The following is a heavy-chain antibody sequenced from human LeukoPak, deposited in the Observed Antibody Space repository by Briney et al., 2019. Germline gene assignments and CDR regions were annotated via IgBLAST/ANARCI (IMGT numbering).Heavy chain of an antibody. V-gene: IGHV3-7*03. J-gene: IGHJ6*02. Sequence: QPGGSLRLSCAASGFTFSSYWMSWVRQVPGKGLEWVANINQDGSEKNYVGSVKGRFTISRDNAKNSLYLQMNSLRAEDTALYYCATAPRKLARYYYYYGMDVWGQGTTVTVSS. D-gene: IGHD6-13*01. CDR2: INQDGSEK. CDR3: ATAPRKLARYYYYYGMDV. CDR1: GFTFSSYW.